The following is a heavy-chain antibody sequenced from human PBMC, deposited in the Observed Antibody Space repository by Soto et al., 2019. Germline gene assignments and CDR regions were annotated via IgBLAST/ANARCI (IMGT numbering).Heavy chain of an antibody. D-gene: IGHD6-19*01. CDR3: ARLPVADLYRDY. CDR2: IIPIFGTA. CDR1: GGTFSSYA. Sequence: QVQLVQSGAEVKKPGSSVKVSCKASGGTFSSYAISWVRQAPGQGLEWMGGIIPIFGTANYAQKFQGRVTITADEPTSTAYMGLSSLTSEDTAVYYCARLPVADLYRDYWGQGTLVTVSS. V-gene: IGHV1-69*12. J-gene: IGHJ4*02.